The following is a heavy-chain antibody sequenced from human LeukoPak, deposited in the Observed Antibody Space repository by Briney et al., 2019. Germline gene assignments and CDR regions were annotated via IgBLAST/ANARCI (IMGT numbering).Heavy chain of an antibody. D-gene: IGHD1-14*01. Sequence: ASVKVSCKASGHTFTSYDINWVRQATGQGLEWMGWMSPNSGNTGYAQKFQGRVTMTRNTSISTAYMELSSLRSEDTAVYYCARVTINPHGTPRTGTDFDYWGQGTLVTVSS. V-gene: IGHV1-8*01. CDR1: GHTFTSYD. J-gene: IGHJ4*02. CDR3: ARVTINPHGTPRTGTDFDY. CDR2: MSPNSGNT.